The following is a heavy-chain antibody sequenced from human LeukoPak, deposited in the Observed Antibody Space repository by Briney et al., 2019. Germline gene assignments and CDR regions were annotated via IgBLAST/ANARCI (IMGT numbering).Heavy chain of an antibody. Sequence: AGGSLRLSCAASGFTFSSYWMSWVRQAPGKGLEWVANIKQDGSEKYYVDSVKGRFTISRDNDKNSLYLQMNSLRAEDTAVYYCARDQKGNYYDSSGYYYINWFDPWGQGTLVTVSS. V-gene: IGHV3-7*01. CDR1: GFTFSSYW. CDR2: IKQDGSEK. J-gene: IGHJ5*02. D-gene: IGHD3-22*01. CDR3: ARDQKGNYYDSSGYYYINWFDP.